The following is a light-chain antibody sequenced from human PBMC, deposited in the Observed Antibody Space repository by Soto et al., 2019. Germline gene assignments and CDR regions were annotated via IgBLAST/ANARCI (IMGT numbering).Light chain of an antibody. V-gene: IGKV1-5*01. Sequence: DTQMTQSPSTLSASVGDRVTITCRASQSISSWLAWYQQKPGKAPKLLIYDASSLESGVPSRFRGSGSGTEFTLTISSLQRDDVATYSCQQYNSYSRSFRQGTKVEIK. CDR2: DAS. J-gene: IGKJ1*01. CDR1: QSISSW. CDR3: QQYNSYSRS.